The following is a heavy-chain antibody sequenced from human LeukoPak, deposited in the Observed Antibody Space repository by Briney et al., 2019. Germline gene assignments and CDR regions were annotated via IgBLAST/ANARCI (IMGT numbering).Heavy chain of an antibody. CDR3: ARGLGSGRKYYYYGMDV. Sequence: SQTLSLTCTVSGGSISSGGYYWSWIRQPPGKGLEWIGYIYYSGSTYYNPSLKSRVTISVDTSKNQFSLKLSSVTAADTAVYYCARGLGSGRKYYYYGMDVWGKGTTVTVSS. D-gene: IGHD3-10*01. CDR1: GGSISSGGYY. V-gene: IGHV4-31*03. J-gene: IGHJ6*04. CDR2: IYYSGST.